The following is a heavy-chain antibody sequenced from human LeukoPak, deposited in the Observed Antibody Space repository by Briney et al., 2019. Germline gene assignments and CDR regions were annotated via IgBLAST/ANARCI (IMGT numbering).Heavy chain of an antibody. D-gene: IGHD6-19*01. CDR1: GGSFSGYY. Sequence: SETLSLTCAVYGGSFSGYYWSWIRQPPGKGLEWIGEINHSGSTNYNPSLKSRVTISVDTSKNLFSLKLSSVTAADTAVYYCASDSSGWSDAFDIWGQGTMVTVSS. J-gene: IGHJ3*02. V-gene: IGHV4-34*01. CDR3: ASDSSGWSDAFDI. CDR2: INHSGST.